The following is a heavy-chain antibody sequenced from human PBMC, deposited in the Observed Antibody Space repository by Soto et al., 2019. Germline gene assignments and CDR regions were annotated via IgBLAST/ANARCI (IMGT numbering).Heavy chain of an antibody. V-gene: IGHV3-21*01. CDR1: GFNCITYS. CDR2: ISSSAVYI. CDR3: VRDGLDYYDTERLYFDN. D-gene: IGHD3-22*01. J-gene: IGHJ4*02. Sequence: EVQLVESGGGPVRPGGSLKLSCAASGFNCITYSLSWVRQAPGKGLEWVASISSSAVYIDYADSVKGRFTSSRDNANNSLYLQMNSLRAEDTATYYCVRDGLDYYDTERLYFDNWGQGTLVTVSS.